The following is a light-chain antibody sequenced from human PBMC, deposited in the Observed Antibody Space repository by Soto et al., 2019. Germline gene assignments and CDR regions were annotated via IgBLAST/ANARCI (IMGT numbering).Light chain of an antibody. Sequence: EIVMTQSPATLSVSPGERATLSCRASQSVSINLAWYQQKPGQAPRLLIYAASTRATGIPARFSGSGSGTEFTLTISSLQSEDFAVYYCQQYNNWPTFGHGTKVDIK. CDR3: QQYNNWPT. J-gene: IGKJ3*01. V-gene: IGKV3-15*01. CDR1: QSVSIN. CDR2: AAS.